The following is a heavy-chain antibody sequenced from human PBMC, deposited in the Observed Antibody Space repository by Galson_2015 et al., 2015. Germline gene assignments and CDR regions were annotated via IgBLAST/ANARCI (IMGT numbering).Heavy chain of an antibody. CDR3: ARVRWLTNGGYPDY. CDR1: GGSISSYY. J-gene: IGHJ4*02. V-gene: IGHV4-59*01. D-gene: IGHD6-19*01. CDR2: IYYSGST. Sequence: ETLSLTCTVSGGSISSYYWSWIRQPPGKGLEWIGYIYYSGSTNYNPSLKSRVTISVDTSKNQFSLKLSSVTAADTAVYYCARVRWLTNGGYPDYWGQGTLVTVSS.